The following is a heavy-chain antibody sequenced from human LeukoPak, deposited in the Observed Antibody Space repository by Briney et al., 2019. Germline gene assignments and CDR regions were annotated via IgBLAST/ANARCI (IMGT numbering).Heavy chain of an antibody. CDR2: INHSGST. V-gene: IGHV4-34*01. J-gene: IGHJ3*02. CDR3: ARAKGVVVPAARRGAFDI. CDR1: GGSFSGYY. D-gene: IGHD2-2*01. Sequence: PSETLSLTCAVYGGSFSGYYWSWLRQPPGKGLEWIGEINHSGSTNYNPSLKSRVTISVDTSKNQFSLKLSSVTAADTAVYYCARAKGVVVPAARRGAFDIWGQGTMVTVSS.